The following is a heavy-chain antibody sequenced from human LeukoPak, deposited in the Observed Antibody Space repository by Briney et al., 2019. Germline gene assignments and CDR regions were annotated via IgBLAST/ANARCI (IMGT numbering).Heavy chain of an antibody. Sequence: ASVKVSCKASGGTFSSYAISWVRQAPGQGLEWMGGIIPIFGTVNYAQKFQGRVTITADKSTSTAYMELSSLRSEDTAVYYCARDGEYGWFDPWGQGTLVTVSS. CDR2: IIPIFGTV. V-gene: IGHV1-69*06. J-gene: IGHJ5*02. CDR1: GGTFSSYA. D-gene: IGHD3-10*01. CDR3: ARDGEYGWFDP.